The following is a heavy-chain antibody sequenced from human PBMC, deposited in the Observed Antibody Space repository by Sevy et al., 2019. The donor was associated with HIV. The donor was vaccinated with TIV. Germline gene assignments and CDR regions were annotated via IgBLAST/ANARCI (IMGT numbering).Heavy chain of an antibody. CDR2: MNTNTGNT. CDR3: ARGSGLQLRYGKDV. J-gene: IGHJ6*02. CDR1: GFNFASYD. V-gene: IGHV1-8*02. D-gene: IGHD6-19*01. Sequence: ASVKVSCKASGFNFASYDIYWVRQATGQGLEWMGWMNTNTGNTGFAQKFQGRVTMTRNTSITTAYMELSNLRSEDTAVDYRARGSGLQLRYGKDVWGQGNTVNVSS.